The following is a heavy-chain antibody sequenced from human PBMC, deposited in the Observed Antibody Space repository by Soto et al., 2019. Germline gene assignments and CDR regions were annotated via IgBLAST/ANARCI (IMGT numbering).Heavy chain of an antibody. CDR1: VDSVSSNRAA. CDR2: TYYRSKWYN. V-gene: IGHV6-1*01. D-gene: IGHD6-25*01. CDR3: ARAGSKSLIENDAFDR. Sequence: SQTLSLTCAISVDSVSSNRAAWNWIMQSPSRGLEWLGRTYYRSKWYNDYAVSVKSRITINPDTSKNQFSLQLNSVTPEDTAVYYCARAGSKSLIENDAFDRRGQGTMVTVSS. J-gene: IGHJ3*02.